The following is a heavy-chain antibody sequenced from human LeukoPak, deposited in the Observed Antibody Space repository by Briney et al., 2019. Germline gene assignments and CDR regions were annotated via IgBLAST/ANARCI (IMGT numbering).Heavy chain of an antibody. CDR1: GFTFSSYA. J-gene: IGHJ4*02. D-gene: IGHD6-13*01. CDR3: AKLESPIAAVYY. V-gene: IGHV3-30*14. CDR2: ISYDGSNK. Sequence: GRSLRLSCAASGFTFSSYAMHWVRQAPGKGLEWVAVISYDGSNKYYADSVKGRFTISRDNSKNTLYLQMNSLRAEDTAVYYCAKLESPIAAVYYWGQGTLVTVSS.